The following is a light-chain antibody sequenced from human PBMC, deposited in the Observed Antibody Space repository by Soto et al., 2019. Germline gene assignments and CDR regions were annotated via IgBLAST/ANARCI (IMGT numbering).Light chain of an antibody. J-gene: IGKJ1*01. Sequence: IVLTQSPATLSLSPWERATLSCRASQSVGTFFAWYQQKPGQAPRLLIYDASNRATGIPARFSGSGSGTDFTLTISRLEPEDFAVYYCQQYGSSGTFGQGTKVDIK. V-gene: IGKV3-11*01. CDR3: QQYGSSGT. CDR2: DAS. CDR1: QSVGTF.